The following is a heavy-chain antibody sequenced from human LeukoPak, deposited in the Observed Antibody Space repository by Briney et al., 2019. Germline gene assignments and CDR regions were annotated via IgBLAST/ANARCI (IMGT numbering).Heavy chain of an antibody. CDR2: ISSSSTTI. CDR3: ARDEYYDSSGYTS. D-gene: IGHD3-22*01. J-gene: IGHJ4*02. CDR1: GFTFSSYS. V-gene: IGHV3-48*01. Sequence: PGGSLRLSCAAPGFTFSSYSMTWVRQAPGKGLEWLSYISSSSTTIYYADSVKGRFTISRDNAKNSLYLQMNSLRAEDTALYYCARDEYYDSSGYTSWGQGTLVTVSS.